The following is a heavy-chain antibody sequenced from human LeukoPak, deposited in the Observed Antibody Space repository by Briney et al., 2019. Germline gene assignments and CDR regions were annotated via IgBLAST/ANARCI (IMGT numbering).Heavy chain of an antibody. D-gene: IGHD6-6*01. Sequence: SETLSLTCTVSGDPISSNSYYWGWIRQPPGKGLEWIGTIYYSGSTYYNPSLKSRVTISVDTSKNQFSLKLTSVTAADTAVYYCARAMSIAARRQTIFDYWGQGTLVTVSS. CDR2: IYYSGST. CDR1: GDPISSNSYY. CDR3: ARAMSIAARRQTIFDY. J-gene: IGHJ4*02. V-gene: IGHV4-39*07.